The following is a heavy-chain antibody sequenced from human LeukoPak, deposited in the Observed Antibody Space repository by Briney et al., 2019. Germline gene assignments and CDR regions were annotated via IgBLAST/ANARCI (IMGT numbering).Heavy chain of an antibody. Sequence: GGSLRLSCAASGFTFSTFAMTWVRQAPGKGLEWVSSITGTHYTTYNTDSVKGRFTISRDNSKNTLYLQMNSLRADDTAVYYCTKDPSGDYVGAFDPWGQGTLVTVSS. D-gene: IGHD4-17*01. V-gene: IGHV3-23*01. CDR1: GFTFSTFA. CDR3: TKDPSGDYVGAFDP. J-gene: IGHJ5*02. CDR2: ITGTHYTT.